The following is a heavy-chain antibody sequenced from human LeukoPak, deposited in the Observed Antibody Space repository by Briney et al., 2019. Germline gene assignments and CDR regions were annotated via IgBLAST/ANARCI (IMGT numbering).Heavy chain of an antibody. J-gene: IGHJ4*02. Sequence: GASLRLSCAASGFTFSNYAMSLVRQAPGKGLEWVSAITGSGGNTYYADSVKGRFTISRDNSKNTLYLQMNSLRAEDTAVYYCAKWGDFDVLTGYYVPDFWGQGTLVTVSS. CDR2: ITGSGGNT. CDR3: AKWGDFDVLTGYYVPDF. CDR1: GFTFSNYA. V-gene: IGHV3-23*01. D-gene: IGHD3-9*01.